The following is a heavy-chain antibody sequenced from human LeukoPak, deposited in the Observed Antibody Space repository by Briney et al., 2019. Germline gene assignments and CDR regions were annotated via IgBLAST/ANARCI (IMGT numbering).Heavy chain of an antibody. J-gene: IGHJ4*02. D-gene: IGHD1-26*01. CDR2: ISSSGSTI. V-gene: IGHV3-11*04. CDR3: GKHDSASDY. CDR1: GFTFSDYY. Sequence: PGGSLRLSCAASGFTFSDYYMSWIRQAPGKGLEWVSYISSSGSTIYYADSVKGRFTISRDNSKNTLYLQMNSLRAEDTAVYYCGKHDSASDYWGQGTLVTVSS.